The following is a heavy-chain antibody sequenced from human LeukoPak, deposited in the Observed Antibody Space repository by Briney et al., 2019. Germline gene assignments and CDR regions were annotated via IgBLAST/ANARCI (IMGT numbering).Heavy chain of an antibody. CDR3: ARDGIDPPGRYYYYMDV. D-gene: IGHD3-10*01. J-gene: IGHJ6*03. CDR1: GYTFTSYY. Sequence: ASVKVSCKASGYTFTSYYMHWVRQAPGQGLEWMGIINPSGGSTSYAQKFPGRVTMTRDTSTSTVYMELSSLRSEDTAVYYCARDGIDPPGRYYYYMDVWGKGTTVTVSS. CDR2: INPSGGST. V-gene: IGHV1-46*01.